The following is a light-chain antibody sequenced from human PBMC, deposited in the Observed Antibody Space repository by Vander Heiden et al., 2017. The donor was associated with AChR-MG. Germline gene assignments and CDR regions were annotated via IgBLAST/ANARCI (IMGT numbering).Light chain of an antibody. CDR2: DAS. CDR3: QQISTFTFS. CDR1: QDIRTR. J-gene: IGKJ3*01. V-gene: IGKV1-12*01. Sequence: DIQMTQSPSSVSASVGDRVTITCRASQDIRTRLAWYQRRAGKAPTLLIYDASTLQRGVPSRFSGAGSGTDFTLSISSLQPEDFATYFCQQISTFTFSFGPGTSVEI.